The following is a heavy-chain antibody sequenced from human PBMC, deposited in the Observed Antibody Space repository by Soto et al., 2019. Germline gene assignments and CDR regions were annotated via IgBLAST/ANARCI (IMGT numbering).Heavy chain of an antibody. CDR3: ARDWGNRCSSTSCYLRYYYYGMDV. J-gene: IGHJ6*02. D-gene: IGHD2-2*01. CDR2: TYYRSKWYN. Sequence: TLSLTCAISGDSVSSNSAAWNWIRQSPSRGLEWLGRTYYRSKWYNDYAVSVKSRITINPDTSKNQFSLQLNSVTPEDTAVYYCARDWGNRCSSTSCYLRYYYYGMDVWGQGTTVTVS. V-gene: IGHV6-1*01. CDR1: GDSVSSNSAA.